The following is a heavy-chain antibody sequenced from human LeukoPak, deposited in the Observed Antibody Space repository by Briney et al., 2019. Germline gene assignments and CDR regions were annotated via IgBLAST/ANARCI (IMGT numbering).Heavy chain of an antibody. Sequence: ASVKVSCKASGYTFSDYGISWVRQAPGQGLEWMGWISAYNGNTNYAQKLQGRVTMTTDTSTSTAYMALGSLRSDDTAVYYCAREYEQGERDYWGQGTLVTVSS. CDR3: AREYEQGERDY. CDR1: GYTFSDYG. CDR2: ISAYNGNT. J-gene: IGHJ4*02. V-gene: IGHV1-18*01. D-gene: IGHD3-16*01.